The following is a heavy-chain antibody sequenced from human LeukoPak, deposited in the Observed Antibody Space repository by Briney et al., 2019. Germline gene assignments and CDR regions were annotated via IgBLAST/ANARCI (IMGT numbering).Heavy chain of an antibody. CDR1: GFTFSSYA. D-gene: IGHD6-13*01. Sequence: PGGSLRLSCAASGFTFSSYAMSWVRQPPGKGLEWIGEIIHSGSTNYNPSLKSRVTISVDTSKNQFSLKLSSVTAADTAVYYCARGSSSSWYLVVVHNWFDPWGQGTLVTVSS. CDR3: ARGSSSSWYLVVVHNWFDP. V-gene: IGHV4-34*01. CDR2: IIHSGST. J-gene: IGHJ5*02.